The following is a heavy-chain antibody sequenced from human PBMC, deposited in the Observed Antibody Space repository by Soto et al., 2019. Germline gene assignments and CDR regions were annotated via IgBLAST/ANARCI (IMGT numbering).Heavy chain of an antibody. CDR3: AKYVLGSGHAYSYGQIDAFDI. CDR2: ISGTGQST. J-gene: IGHJ3*02. Sequence: PGGSLRLSCAASGFPFSIHSLSWVRQAPGKGLEWVSGISGTGQSTNYADSVSGRFTISRDNSKNTLYLQMNSLRAEDTAVYYCAKYVLGSGHAYSYGQIDAFDIWGKGTMVTVSS. V-gene: IGHV3-23*01. CDR1: GFPFSIHS. D-gene: IGHD5-18*01.